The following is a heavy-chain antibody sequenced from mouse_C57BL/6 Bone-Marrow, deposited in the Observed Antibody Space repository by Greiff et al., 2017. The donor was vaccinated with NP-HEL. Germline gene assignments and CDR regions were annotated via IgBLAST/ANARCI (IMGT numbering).Heavy chain of an antibody. CDR3: LLAMDY. Sequence: EVQGVESGGGLVKPGGSLKLSCAASGFTFSSYAMSWVRQTPEKRLEWVATISDGGSYTYYPDNVKGRFTISRDNAKNNLYLQMSHLKSEDTAMYYCLLAMDYWGQGTSVTVSS. CDR1: GFTFSSYA. J-gene: IGHJ4*01. CDR2: ISDGGSYT. V-gene: IGHV5-4*01.